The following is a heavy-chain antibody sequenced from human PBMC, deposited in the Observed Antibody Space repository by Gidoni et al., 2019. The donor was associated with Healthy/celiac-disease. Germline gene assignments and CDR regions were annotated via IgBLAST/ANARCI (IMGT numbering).Heavy chain of an antibody. Sequence: QVQLVQSVAEVKKPGSSVKFSCKASVGTFSSYAISWVRQAPGQGIEWLGRIIPILGIAKYAQKFKGRVTITADKSTSKADMELSSLRSEDTAVYYCASSLTAVAGPNDYWGQGTLVTVSS. D-gene: IGHD6-19*01. CDR2: IIPILGIA. CDR1: VGTFSSYA. J-gene: IGHJ4*02. CDR3: ASSLTAVAGPNDY. V-gene: IGHV1-69*04.